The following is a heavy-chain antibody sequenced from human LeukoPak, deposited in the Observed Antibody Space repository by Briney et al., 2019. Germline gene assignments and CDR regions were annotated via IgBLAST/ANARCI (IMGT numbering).Heavy chain of an antibody. D-gene: IGHD1-1*01. V-gene: IGHV1-2*02. Sequence: ASVKVSCKASGYTFTGYYMHWVRQAPGQGLEWMGWINPNTGGTNYAQKFQGRVTMTRDTSISTAYMELSSLRSEDTAVYYCARRMLERRWFDPWGQGTLVTVSS. CDR3: ARRMLERRWFDP. CDR1: GYTFTGYY. J-gene: IGHJ5*02. CDR2: INPNTGGT.